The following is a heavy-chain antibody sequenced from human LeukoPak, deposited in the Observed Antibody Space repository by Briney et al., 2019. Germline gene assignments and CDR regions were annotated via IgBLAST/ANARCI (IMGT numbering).Heavy chain of an antibody. V-gene: IGHV1-24*01. J-gene: IGHJ4*02. Sequence: ASVKVPCKVSGYTLTGLSMHWVRQAPGKGLEWMGGFDPEDGETIYAQKFQGRVTMTEDTSTDTAYMELSSLRSEDTAVYYCATGYSSSWFPTYFDYWGQGTLVTVSS. CDR2: FDPEDGET. CDR1: GYTLTGLS. D-gene: IGHD6-13*01. CDR3: ATGYSSSWFPTYFDY.